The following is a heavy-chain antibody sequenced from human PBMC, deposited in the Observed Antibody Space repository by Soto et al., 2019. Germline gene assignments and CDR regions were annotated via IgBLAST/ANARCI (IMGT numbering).Heavy chain of an antibody. CDR3: ARDRFVVAGTIWFDP. V-gene: IGHV1-2*04. Sequence: GAPLKVSCKASGGTFSSYAISWVRQAPGQGLEWMGWINPNSGGTNYAQKFQGWVTMTRDTSISTAYMELSRLRSDDTAVYYCARDRFVVAGTIWFDPWGQGTLVTVSS. J-gene: IGHJ5*02. D-gene: IGHD2-15*01. CDR2: INPNSGGT. CDR1: GGTFSSYA.